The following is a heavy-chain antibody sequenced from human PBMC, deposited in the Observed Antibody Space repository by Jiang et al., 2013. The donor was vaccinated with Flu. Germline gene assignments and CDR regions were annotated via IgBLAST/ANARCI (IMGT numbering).Heavy chain of an antibody. Sequence: QSPSRGLEWLGRTYYRSKWYNDYAVSVKSRITINPDTSKNQFSLQLNSVTPEDTAVYYCARKGGAAAAPIDNWFDPWGQGTLVTVSS. CDR3: ARKGGAAAAPIDNWFDP. V-gene: IGHV6-1*01. J-gene: IGHJ5*02. CDR2: TYYRSKWYN. D-gene: IGHD6-13*01.